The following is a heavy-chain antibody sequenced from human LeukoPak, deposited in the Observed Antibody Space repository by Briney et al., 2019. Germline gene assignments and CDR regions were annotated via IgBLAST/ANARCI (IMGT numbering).Heavy chain of an antibody. V-gene: IGHV1-2*02. CDR3: ARVEGDGCYDHVWGSYRYLDY. J-gene: IGHJ4*02. Sequence: ASVKVSCKASGYTFTGYSIHWVLQAPGQGLEWMGWINPHSGGTKYAQNFQGRVTMTRDTSISTAYMELSRLRSDDTAVYYCARVEGDGCYDHVWGSYRYLDYWGQGTLVTVSS. D-gene: IGHD3-16*02. CDR2: INPHSGGT. CDR1: GYTFTGYS.